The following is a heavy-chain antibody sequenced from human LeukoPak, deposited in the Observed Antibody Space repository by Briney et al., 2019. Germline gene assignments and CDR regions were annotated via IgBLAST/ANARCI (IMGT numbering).Heavy chain of an antibody. CDR2: ISGSGGST. Sequence: GGTLRLSCAASGFTFSSYGMIWVRQAPGKGLEWVSGISGSGGSTYLADSVKGRFTISRDNSKNTLYLEMNSLRADDTAVYYCAKDRPTVYSSSWLHFLDSWGQGTLVTVSS. CDR3: AKDRPTVYSSSWLHFLDS. J-gene: IGHJ4*02. V-gene: IGHV3-23*01. D-gene: IGHD6-13*01. CDR1: GFTFSSYG.